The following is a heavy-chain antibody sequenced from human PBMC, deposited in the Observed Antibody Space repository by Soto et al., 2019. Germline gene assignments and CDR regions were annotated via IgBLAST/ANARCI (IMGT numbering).Heavy chain of an antibody. CDR1: GFSFRDSA. J-gene: IGHJ2*01. CDR2: IRSKGNNYAT. Sequence: EVQLVESGGGLVQPGGSLILSCAASGFSFRDSAMHWVRHASGKGLEWVGRIRSKGNNYATTYAASVKGRFTISRDDSKTTAYLQMNSLKAEGTAVYYCIRFSRSLSWYFDLWGRGTLVTVSS. V-gene: IGHV3-73*02. D-gene: IGHD3-16*02. CDR3: IRFSRSLSWYFDL.